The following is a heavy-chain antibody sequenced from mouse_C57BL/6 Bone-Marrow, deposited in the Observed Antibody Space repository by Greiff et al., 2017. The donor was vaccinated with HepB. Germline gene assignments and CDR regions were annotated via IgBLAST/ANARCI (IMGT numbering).Heavy chain of an antibody. J-gene: IGHJ4*01. CDR3: ARGGISGTPYYYAMDY. CDR2: IYPGDGDT. Sequence: QVQLQQSGAELVKPGASVKISCKASGYAFSSYWMNWVKQRPGKGLEWIGQIYPGDGDTNYNGKFKGKATLTADKSSSTAYMQLSSLTSEDSAVYFCARGGISGTPYYYAMDYWGQGTSVTVSS. CDR1: GYAFSSYW. V-gene: IGHV1-80*01. D-gene: IGHD3-3*01.